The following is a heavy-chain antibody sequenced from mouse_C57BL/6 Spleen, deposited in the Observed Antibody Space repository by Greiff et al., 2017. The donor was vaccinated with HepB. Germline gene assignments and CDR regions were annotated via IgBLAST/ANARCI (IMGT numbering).Heavy chain of an antibody. CDR3: AREGWLRQGWYFDV. D-gene: IGHD2-2*01. J-gene: IGHJ1*03. CDR1: GYTFTSYW. Sequence: QVQLKQPGAELVKPGASVKMSCKASGYTFTSYWITWVKQRPGQGLEWIGDIYPGSGSTNYNEKFKSKATLTVDTSSSTAYMQLSSLTSEDSAVYYCAREGWLRQGWYFDVWGTGTTVTVSS. CDR2: IYPGSGST. V-gene: IGHV1-55*01.